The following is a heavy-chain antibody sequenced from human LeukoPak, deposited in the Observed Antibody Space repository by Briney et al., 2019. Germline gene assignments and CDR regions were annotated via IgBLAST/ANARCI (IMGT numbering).Heavy chain of an antibody. V-gene: IGHV4-59*01. CDR3: AIESMGWGNWFYP. CDR1: GGSISSYY. CDR2: IYYSGST. D-gene: IGHD3-16*01. J-gene: IGHJ5*02. Sequence: PSETLSLTCTVSGGSISSYYWSWIRQPPGKGLEWIGYIYYSGSTNYNPSLKSRVTISVDTSKNQFSLKLSSVTAADTAVYYCAIESMGWGNWFYPWGQGTLGTVSS.